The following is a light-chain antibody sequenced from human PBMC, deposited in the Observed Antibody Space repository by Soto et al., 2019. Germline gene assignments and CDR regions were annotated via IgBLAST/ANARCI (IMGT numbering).Light chain of an antibody. J-gene: IGKJ2*02. CDR1: QSLNGW. Sequence: DIPVTQSPSTLSASVGDRVTITCRASQSLNGWLAWYQQKPGKAPKLLIYDVYNLESGVPSRFSGSGSGTEFTLTISSLQPDDFATYYCQQYLSHPSCTFGQGTKLEIE. CDR2: DVY. V-gene: IGKV1-5*01. CDR3: QQYLSHPSCT.